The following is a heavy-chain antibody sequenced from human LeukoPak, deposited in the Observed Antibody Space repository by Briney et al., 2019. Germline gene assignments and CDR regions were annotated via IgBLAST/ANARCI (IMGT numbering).Heavy chain of an antibody. D-gene: IGHD6-13*01. Sequence: GGSLRLSCAASGFTFGSYNMNWVRQAPGKGLEWVSSISSGSSYIYYTDSLKGRFTISRDNAKNSLYLQMNSLRAEDTAVYYCARGSAATGFDYWGQGSLVTVSS. CDR2: ISSGSSYI. CDR3: ARGSAATGFDY. J-gene: IGHJ4*02. CDR1: GFTFGSYN. V-gene: IGHV3-21*01.